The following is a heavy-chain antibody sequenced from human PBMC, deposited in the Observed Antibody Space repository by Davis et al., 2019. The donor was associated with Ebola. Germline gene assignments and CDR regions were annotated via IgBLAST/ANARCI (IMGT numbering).Heavy chain of an antibody. CDR1: GFTFSSYG. D-gene: IGHD6-6*01. CDR3: AKEREYSSSGALYYYYYGMDV. V-gene: IGHV3-30*02. Sequence: GESLKISCAASGFTFSSYGMHWVRQAPGKGLEWVAVIWYDGSNKYYADSVKGRFTISRDNSKNTLYLQMNSLRAEDTAVYYCAKEREYSSSGALYYYYYGMDVWGKGTTVTVSS. J-gene: IGHJ6*04. CDR2: IWYDGSNK.